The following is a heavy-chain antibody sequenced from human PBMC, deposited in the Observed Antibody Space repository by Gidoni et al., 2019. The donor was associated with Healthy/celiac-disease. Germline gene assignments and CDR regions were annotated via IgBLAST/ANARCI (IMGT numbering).Heavy chain of an antibody. CDR2: ISGSGCST. V-gene: IGHV3-23*04. CDR3: AKVQDRRLRIDY. J-gene: IGHJ4*02. CDR1: GFTVSSYA. D-gene: IGHD3-16*01. Sequence: EVQLVESGGGLVQPGGSRRLSCAASGFTVSSYAMSWVRQAPGKGLEWVSAISGSGCSTYYADSVKGRFTISRDNSKNTLYLQMNSLRAEDTAVYYCAKVQDRRLRIDYWGQGTLVTVSS.